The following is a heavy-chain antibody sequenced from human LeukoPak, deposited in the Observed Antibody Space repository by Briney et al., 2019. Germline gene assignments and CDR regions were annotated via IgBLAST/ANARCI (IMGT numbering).Heavy chain of an antibody. J-gene: IGHJ4*02. CDR2: IRYDGSNK. D-gene: IGHD1-26*01. CDR1: GFTFSSYG. Sequence: PGGSLRLSCAASGFTFSSYGMHWVRQAPGKGLEWVAFIRYDGSNKYYADSVKGRFTISRDNSKNTLYLQMNSLRAEDTAVYYCAKPWRPGCGSYDLGHWGQGTLVTVSS. CDR3: AKPWRPGCGSYDLGH. V-gene: IGHV3-30*02.